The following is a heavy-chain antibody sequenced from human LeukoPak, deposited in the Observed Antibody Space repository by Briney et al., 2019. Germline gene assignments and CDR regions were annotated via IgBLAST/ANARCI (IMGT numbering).Heavy chain of an antibody. Sequence: GGSLRLSCTAFAFTLSSYWMHWVRQAPGKGLVWVSLINNDGTNTNYADSVKGRFTISRDNAKNTLYLQMSNLRADDTAVYYCICDRGGGQGTLVTLSS. CDR2: INNDGTNT. V-gene: IGHV3-74*01. CDR1: AFTLSSYW. J-gene: IGHJ4*02. D-gene: IGHD2-21*01. CDR3: ICDRG.